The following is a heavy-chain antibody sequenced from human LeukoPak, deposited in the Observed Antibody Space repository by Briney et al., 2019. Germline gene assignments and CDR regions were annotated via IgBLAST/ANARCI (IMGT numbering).Heavy chain of an antibody. D-gene: IGHD2-2*01. J-gene: IGHJ4*02. V-gene: IGHV3-23*01. CDR3: AKTNTGYCTSTSCPHIDY. CDR1: GFTFSNYA. Sequence: GGSLRLSCAASGFTFSNYAMSWVRQAPGKGLEWVSAISGSGGSTYYADSVKGRFTISRDNSKNTLYLQMNSLRAEDTAVYYCAKTNTGYCTSTSCPHIDYWGQGTLVTVSS. CDR2: ISGSGGST.